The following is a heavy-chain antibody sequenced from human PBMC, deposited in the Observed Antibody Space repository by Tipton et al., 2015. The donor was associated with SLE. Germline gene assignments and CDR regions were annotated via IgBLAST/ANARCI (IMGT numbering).Heavy chain of an antibody. CDR2: ISYSGTT. D-gene: IGHD3-22*01. CDR3: ARLSSTYSYDSGGPRGFDS. V-gene: IGHV4-39*07. J-gene: IGHJ4*02. CDR1: GGSISNNDHL. Sequence: TLSLTCTVSGGSISNNDHLWGWIRQPPGKGLEWIGSISYSGTTYYDPSLKSRVTISVDTSKNQFSLRLPSVTAADTATYYCARLSSTYSYDSGGPRGFDSWGQGTLITVAS.